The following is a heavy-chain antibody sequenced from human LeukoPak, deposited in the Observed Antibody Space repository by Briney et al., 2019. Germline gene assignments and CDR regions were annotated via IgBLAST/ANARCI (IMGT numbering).Heavy chain of an antibody. D-gene: IGHD6-13*01. V-gene: IGHV3-74*01. CDR3: ARDFMYSITCAGC. CDR2: IKTDGSST. Sequence: PGGSLRLSCAASGFTFDDHAMHWVRQAPGKGLEWVSRIKTDGSSTSYADSVKGRFTISRDNAKNTLYLQMNSLRVEDTAVYYCARDFMYSITCAGCWGQGTLVTVSS. J-gene: IGHJ4*02. CDR1: GFTFDDHA.